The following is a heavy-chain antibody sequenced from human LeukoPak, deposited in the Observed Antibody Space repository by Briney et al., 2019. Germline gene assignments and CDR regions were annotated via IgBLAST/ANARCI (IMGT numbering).Heavy chain of an antibody. CDR2: ISYDGSNK. V-gene: IGHV3-30-3*01. D-gene: IGHD2-2*01. CDR3: AREGGSSTSSGDNWFDP. CDR1: GFTFSSYA. J-gene: IGHJ5*02. Sequence: PGGSLRLSCAASGFTFSSYAMHWVRQAPGKGLEWVAVISYDGSNKYYADSVKGRFTISRDNSKNTLYLQMNSLRAEDTAVYYCAREGGSSTSSGDNWFDPWGQGTLVTVSS.